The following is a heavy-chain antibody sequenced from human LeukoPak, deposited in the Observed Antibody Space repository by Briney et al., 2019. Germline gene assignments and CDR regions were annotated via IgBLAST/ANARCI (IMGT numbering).Heavy chain of an antibody. CDR3: ARVGRGSSWTEGYYYYYMDV. D-gene: IGHD6-6*01. Sequence: PGGSLRLSCAASGFTFSSYAMSWDRQAPGKGLEWVSAVSRNGGNTYYADSVKGRFTISRDNSKNTLYLQMNSLRAEDTAVYYCARVGRGSSWTEGYYYYYMDVWGKGTTVTVSS. CDR1: GFTFSSYA. CDR2: VSRNGGNT. J-gene: IGHJ6*03. V-gene: IGHV3-23*01.